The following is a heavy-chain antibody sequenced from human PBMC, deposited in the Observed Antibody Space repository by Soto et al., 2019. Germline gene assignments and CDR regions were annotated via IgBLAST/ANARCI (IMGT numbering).Heavy chain of an antibody. CDR1: GYTFIGYY. CDR2: INPRSGDT. J-gene: IGHJ5*02. CDR3: GRDGVGATPLGWFDP. V-gene: IGHV1-2*06. D-gene: IGHD1-26*01. Sequence: ASVKVSCKASGYTFIGYYIHWVRQAPGQGLEWMGRINPRSGDTTYAQKLQGRLTMTRDTSISTAYMELSSLRSDDTAVYYCGRDGVGATPLGWFDPWGQGSLVTVSS.